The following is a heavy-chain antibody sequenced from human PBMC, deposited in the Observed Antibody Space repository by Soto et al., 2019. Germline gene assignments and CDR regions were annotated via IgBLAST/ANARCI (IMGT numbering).Heavy chain of an antibody. Sequence: SETLSLTCTVSGGSISSSSYYWGWIRQPPGKGLEWIGSIYYSGSTYYNPSLKSRVTISVDTSKNQFSLKLSSVTAADTAVYYCASIVATIIPISDYWGQGTLVTVSS. V-gene: IGHV4-39*01. J-gene: IGHJ4*02. CDR2: IYYSGST. CDR3: ASIVATIIPISDY. D-gene: IGHD5-12*01. CDR1: GGSISSSSYY.